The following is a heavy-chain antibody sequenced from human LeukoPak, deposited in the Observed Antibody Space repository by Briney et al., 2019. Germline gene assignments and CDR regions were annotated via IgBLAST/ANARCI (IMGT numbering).Heavy chain of an antibody. V-gene: IGHV4-39*01. Sequence: SETLSLTCTVSGGSISSSSYYWGWIRQPPGKGLEWIGSIYYSGSTYYNPSLKSRVTISVDTSKNQFSLKLSSVTAADTAAYYCARSYDSSGYYPYYYYYMDVWGKGTTVTVSS. CDR1: GGSISSSSYY. J-gene: IGHJ6*03. CDR2: IYYSGST. CDR3: ARSYDSSGYYPYYYYYMDV. D-gene: IGHD3-22*01.